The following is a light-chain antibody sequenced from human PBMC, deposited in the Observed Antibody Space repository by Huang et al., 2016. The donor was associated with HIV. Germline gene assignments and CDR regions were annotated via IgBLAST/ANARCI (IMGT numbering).Light chain of an antibody. J-gene: IGKJ2*01. V-gene: IGKV3D-20*01. CDR1: RSVSSSY. Sequence: EIVFTQSPAPLSLSPGDKATLSCGASRSVSSSYLAWYQQNPGLAPRLRSYDASSRATGIPDRFSGSGSGTDFTLTISRLEPEDFAVYYCQQYGSSPTFGQGTKLEIK. CDR3: QQYGSSPT. CDR2: DAS.